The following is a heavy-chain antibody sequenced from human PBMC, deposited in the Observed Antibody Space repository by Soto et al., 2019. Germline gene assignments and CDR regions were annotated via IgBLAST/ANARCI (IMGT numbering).Heavy chain of an antibody. J-gene: IGHJ4*02. CDR1: GYSCTSYG. Sequence: QVQLVQCGAEVKKPGASVKVSCKASGYSCTSYGISWVRQARGQGLEWMGWISAYNGNTNYAQKLQGRVTMTTVTSTSTAYMELRSLRSDDTAVYYCVVAAQPYYFDYWGQGTLVTVSS. CDR2: ISAYNGNT. D-gene: IGHD2-15*01. V-gene: IGHV1-18*01. CDR3: VVAAQPYYFDY.